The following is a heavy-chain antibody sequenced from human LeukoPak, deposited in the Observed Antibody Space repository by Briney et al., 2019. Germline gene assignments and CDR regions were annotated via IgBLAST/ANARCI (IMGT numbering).Heavy chain of an antibody. D-gene: IGHD1-26*01. J-gene: IGHJ4*02. CDR3: AKDLYAIVGAKILDY. V-gene: IGHV3-30*02. CDR2: IRYDGSDE. CDR1: GFTLNTYG. Sequence: PGGSLRLSCAASGFTLNTYGMHWVRQAPGKGLEWVAFIRYDGSDEYYADSVKGRFTISRDNSKNTVYLQMNSLRGEDTAVYYCAKDLYAIVGAKILDYWGQGTLVTVSS.